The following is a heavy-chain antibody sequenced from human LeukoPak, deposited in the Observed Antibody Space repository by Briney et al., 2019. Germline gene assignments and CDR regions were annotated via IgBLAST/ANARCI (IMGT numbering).Heavy chain of an antibody. J-gene: IGHJ4*02. CDR1: GGSISSSSYY. V-gene: IGHV4-39*07. CDR2: IYYSGST. Sequence: PSETLSLTCTVSGGSISSSSYYWGWIRQPPGKGLEWIGSIYYSGSTYYNPSLKSRVTISVDTSKNQFSLNLSSVTAADTAVYYCARGSGYSYGYADYWGQGTLVTVSS. D-gene: IGHD5-18*01. CDR3: ARGSGYSYGYADY.